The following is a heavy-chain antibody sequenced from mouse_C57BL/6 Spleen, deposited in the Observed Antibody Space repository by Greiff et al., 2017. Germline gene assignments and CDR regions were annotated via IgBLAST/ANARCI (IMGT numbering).Heavy chain of an antibody. CDR3: ASWGNYYGSSPWFAY. J-gene: IGHJ3*01. Sequence: QVQLQQSGAELVRPGSSVKLSCKASGYTFTSYWMHWVKQRPIQGLEWIGNIDPSDSETHYNQKFKDKATLTVDKSSSTAYMQLSSLTSEDSAVYYCASWGNYYGSSPWFAYWSQGTLVTVSA. CDR2: IDPSDSET. V-gene: IGHV1-52*01. D-gene: IGHD1-1*01. CDR1: GYTFTSYW.